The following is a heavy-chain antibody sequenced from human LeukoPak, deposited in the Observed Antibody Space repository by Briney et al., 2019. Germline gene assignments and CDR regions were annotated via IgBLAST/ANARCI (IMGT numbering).Heavy chain of an antibody. CDR2: ISSSSSYI. CDR3: ARAFGRGWYYFDY. D-gene: IGHD6-19*01. CDR1: GFTFSSYS. V-gene: IGHV3-21*01. Sequence: GSLRLSCAASGFTFSSYSMNWVRQAPGEGLEWVSSISSSSSYIYYADSVKGRFTISRDNAKNSLYLQMNSLRAEDTAVYYCARAFGRGWYYFDYWGQGTLVTVSS. J-gene: IGHJ4*02.